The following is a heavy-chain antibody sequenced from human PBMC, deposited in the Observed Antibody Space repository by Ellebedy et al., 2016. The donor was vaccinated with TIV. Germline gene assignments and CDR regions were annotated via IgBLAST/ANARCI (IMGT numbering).Heavy chain of an antibody. J-gene: IGHJ4*02. D-gene: IGHD6-19*01. Sequence: ASVKVSCKASGGTGGTLSSYAICWVRQAPGQGLEWMGRISPILGTVNYAQKLQDRLTITADKSTSTAYMELSSLRSEDTAVYYCASHYSSGWYSPNDYWGQGTLVTVSS. V-gene: IGHV1-69*04. CDR3: ASHYSSGWYSPNDY. CDR1: GGTGGTLSSYA. CDR2: ISPILGTV.